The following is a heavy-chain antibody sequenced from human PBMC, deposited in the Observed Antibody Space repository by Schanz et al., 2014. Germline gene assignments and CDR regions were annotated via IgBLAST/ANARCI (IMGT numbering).Heavy chain of an antibody. CDR1: TSLFSRSV. J-gene: IGHJ4*02. Sequence: DLEESGGGVVQPGRSLTLSCAVSTSLFSRSVIHWVRQAPGKGLEWVSAITGSGSKTYYADSVKGRFTIARDNSKNTLFLQMDSLRVEDTAVYYCMAMGRNTSHYFDHWGQGTLVTISS. CDR3: MAMGRNTSHYFDH. V-gene: IGHV3-23*04. CDR2: ITGSGSKT. D-gene: IGHD1-1*01.